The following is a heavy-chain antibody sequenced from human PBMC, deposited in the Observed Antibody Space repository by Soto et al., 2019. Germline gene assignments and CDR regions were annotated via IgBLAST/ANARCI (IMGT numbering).Heavy chain of an antibody. J-gene: IGHJ3*02. CDR3: ARDDGGYCSGGSCYDGFDAFDI. CDR1: GYTFTSYG. D-gene: IGHD2-15*01. V-gene: IGHV1-18*01. Sequence: ASVKVSCKASGYTFTSYGISWVRQAPGQGLEWMGWISAYNGNTNYAQKLQGRVTMTTDTSTSTAYRELRSLRSADSAVYYCARDDGGYCSGGSCYDGFDAFDIWGQGTIVTVS. CDR2: ISAYNGNT.